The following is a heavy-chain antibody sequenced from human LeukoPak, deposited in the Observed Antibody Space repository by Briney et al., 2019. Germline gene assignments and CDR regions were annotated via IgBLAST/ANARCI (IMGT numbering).Heavy chain of an antibody. V-gene: IGHV1-69*06. Sequence: ASVKVSCKASGGTFSSYAISWVRQAPGQGLEWMGGIIPIFGTANYAQKFQGRVTITADKSTSTAYMELSSLRSEDTAVYYCARSEDSSGYYTPLSLAFDYWGQGTLVTVSS. CDR1: GGTFSSYA. D-gene: IGHD3-22*01. CDR3: ARSEDSSGYYTPLSLAFDY. CDR2: IIPIFGTA. J-gene: IGHJ4*02.